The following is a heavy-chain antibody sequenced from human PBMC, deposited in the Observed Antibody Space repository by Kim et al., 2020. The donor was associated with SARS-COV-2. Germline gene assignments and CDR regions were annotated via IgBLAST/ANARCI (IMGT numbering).Heavy chain of an antibody. D-gene: IGHD3-9*01. Sequence: ASVKVSCKASGYTFTSYAMHWVRQAPGQRLEWMGWIIAVIGNTNYSQKFQGRVTITRDTSTSTAYMELSSLRSEDTAVYYCARGNDSLAWGMYVWCRGTT. CDR2: IIAVIGNT. V-gene: IGHV1-3*01. J-gene: IGHJ6*02. CDR3: ARGNDSLAWGMYV. CDR1: GYTFTSYA.